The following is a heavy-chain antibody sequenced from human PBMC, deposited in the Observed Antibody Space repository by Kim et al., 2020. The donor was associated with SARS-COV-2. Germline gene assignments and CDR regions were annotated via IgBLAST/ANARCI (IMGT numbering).Heavy chain of an antibody. Sequence: GGSLRLSCAASGFTFSSYAMHWVRQAPGKGLEWVAVISNDGSNKYYADSVKGRFTISRDNSKNTLYLQMNSLRDEDTAVYYCARGGYCSGGSCYFDYWGQGTLVTVSS. CDR1: GFTFSSYA. V-gene: IGHV3-30-3*01. CDR3: ARGGYCSGGSCYFDY. D-gene: IGHD2-15*01. CDR2: ISNDGSNK. J-gene: IGHJ4*02.